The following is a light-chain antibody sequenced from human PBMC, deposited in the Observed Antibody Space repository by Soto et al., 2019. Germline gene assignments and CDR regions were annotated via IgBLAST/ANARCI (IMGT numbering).Light chain of an antibody. J-gene: IGKJ1*01. V-gene: IGKV3-20*01. Sequence: EIVLTQSPGTRSLSPGERATLSCRASQSVSSSYLAWCQQKPGQAPRPLIYGASSRAIGIPDRFSGSGSGTDFTLTISRLEPEDFAVYYCQQYGSSPWTFGQGTKVDIK. CDR1: QSVSSSY. CDR3: QQYGSSPWT. CDR2: GAS.